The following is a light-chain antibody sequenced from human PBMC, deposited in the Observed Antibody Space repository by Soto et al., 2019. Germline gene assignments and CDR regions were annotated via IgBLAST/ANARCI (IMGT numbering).Light chain of an antibody. CDR3: QHYGTSPPLLT. V-gene: IGKV3-20*01. Sequence: PGERATLSCKASQIVSSTYVAWYLQKPGQAPRLLIYGASSRAAGTPDRFSGSASGTNFTLTISGLEPEDFAVYYCQHYGTSPPLLTFGGGTKVDIK. J-gene: IGKJ4*01. CDR2: GAS. CDR1: QIVSSTY.